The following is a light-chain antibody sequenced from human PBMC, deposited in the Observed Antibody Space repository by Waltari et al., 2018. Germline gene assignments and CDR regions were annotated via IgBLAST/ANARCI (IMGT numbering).Light chain of an antibody. CDR3: QHYVSLPAT. J-gene: IGKJ1*01. V-gene: IGKV3-20*01. CDR1: QSVSRT. Sequence: PGEGATLSCRASQSVSRTLAWYQQKPGQAPRLLIYGASSRATGIPDRFSGSGSGTDFSLTISRLEPDDSAVYFCQHYVSLPATFGQGTKVEIK. CDR2: GAS.